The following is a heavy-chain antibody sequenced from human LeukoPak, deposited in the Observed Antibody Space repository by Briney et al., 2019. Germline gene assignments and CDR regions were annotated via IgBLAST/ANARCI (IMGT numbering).Heavy chain of an antibody. CDR3: ARDGGLDY. J-gene: IGHJ4*02. Sequence: ASVKVSCKASGYTFTDYYMHWLRQASGQGLEWMGWINPNSGVTNFAQKFQGRVTMTRDTSINTAYMELSRLTSDDTAVYYCARDGGLDYWGQGTLVAVSS. V-gene: IGHV1-2*02. CDR1: GYTFTDYY. CDR2: INPNSGVT.